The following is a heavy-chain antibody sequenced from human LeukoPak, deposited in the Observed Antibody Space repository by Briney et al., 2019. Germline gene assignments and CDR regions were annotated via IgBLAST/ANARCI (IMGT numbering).Heavy chain of an antibody. D-gene: IGHD6-19*01. CDR2: IYSGGST. CDR3: AREWLVPLGY. V-gene: IGHV3-53*01. CDR1: GFTVSSNY. J-gene: IGHJ4*02. Sequence: GGSLRLSCAASGFTVSSNYMSWVRQAPGKGLEWVSVIYSGGSTYYADSVKGRFTISRDNAKNSLYLQMNSLRAEDTAVYYCAREWLVPLGYWGQGTLVTVSS.